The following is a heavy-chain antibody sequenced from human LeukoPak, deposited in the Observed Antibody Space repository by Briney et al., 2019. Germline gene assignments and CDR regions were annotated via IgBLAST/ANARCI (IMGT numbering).Heavy chain of an antibody. Sequence: GGSLRLSCAASGFTFSSYWMSWVRQAPGKGLEWVANIKQDGSVKYYVDSVKGRFTISRDNAKNSLYLQMNSLRAEDTAVYYCARGVRSPSAYYYYMDVWGKGTTVTVSS. D-gene: IGHD3-22*01. J-gene: IGHJ6*03. CDR1: GFTFSSYW. V-gene: IGHV3-7*01. CDR2: IKQDGSVK. CDR3: ARGVRSPSAYYYYMDV.